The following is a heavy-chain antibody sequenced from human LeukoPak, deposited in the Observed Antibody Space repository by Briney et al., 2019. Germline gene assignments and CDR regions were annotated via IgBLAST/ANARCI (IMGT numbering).Heavy chain of an antibody. D-gene: IGHD1-26*01. J-gene: IGHJ4*02. CDR1: GGSISSGGYY. V-gene: IGHV4-31*03. Sequence: PSETLSLTCTVSGGSISSGGYYWSWIRQHPGKGLEWIGYIYYSGSTYYSSSLKSRVSISVDTPKNQFSLMLASVTAADTAVYYCAGVNSRVGFLFDHWGLGTLVTVSS. CDR2: IYYSGST. CDR3: AGVNSRVGFLFDH.